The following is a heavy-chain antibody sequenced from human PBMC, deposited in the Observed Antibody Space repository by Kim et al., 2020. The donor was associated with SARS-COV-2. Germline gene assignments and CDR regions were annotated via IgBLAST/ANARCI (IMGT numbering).Heavy chain of an antibody. CDR3: ARDRSSGWYLNVGAFDI. J-gene: IGHJ3*02. Sequence: GGSLRLSCAASGFTFSDYYMSWIRQAPGKGLEWVSYISSSGSTIYYADSVKGRFTISRDNAKNSLYLQMNSLRAEDTAVYYCARDRSSGWYLNVGAFDIWGQGTMVTVSS. V-gene: IGHV3-11*04. CDR2: ISSSGSTI. D-gene: IGHD6-19*01. CDR1: GFTFSDYY.